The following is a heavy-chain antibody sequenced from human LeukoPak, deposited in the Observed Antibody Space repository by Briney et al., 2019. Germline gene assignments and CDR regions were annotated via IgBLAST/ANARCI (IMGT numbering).Heavy chain of an antibody. CDR2: IRYDGSNK. CDR3: AKDIVVVPAARDNDLFDY. Sequence: GTSLRLSCAASGFIFSTYAMHWVRQAPGKGLEWVAFIRYDGSNKYYADSVKGRFTISRDNSKNTLYLQMNSLRAEDTAVYYCAKDIVVVPAARDNDLFDYWGQGTLVTVSS. CDR1: GFIFSTYA. V-gene: IGHV3-30*02. D-gene: IGHD2-2*01. J-gene: IGHJ4*02.